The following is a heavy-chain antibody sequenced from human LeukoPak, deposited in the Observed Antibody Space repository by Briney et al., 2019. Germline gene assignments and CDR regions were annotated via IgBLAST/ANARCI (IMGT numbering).Heavy chain of an antibody. Sequence: SETLSLTCTVSGGSISSGSYYWSWIRQPPGKGLEWIGSIYYSGSTYYNPSLKSRVTISVDTSKNQFSLKLSSVTAADTAVYYCARPAAGVYYFDYWGQGTLVTVSS. D-gene: IGHD2-8*01. J-gene: IGHJ4*02. V-gene: IGHV4-39*01. CDR1: GGSISSGSYY. CDR2: IYYSGST. CDR3: ARPAAGVYYFDY.